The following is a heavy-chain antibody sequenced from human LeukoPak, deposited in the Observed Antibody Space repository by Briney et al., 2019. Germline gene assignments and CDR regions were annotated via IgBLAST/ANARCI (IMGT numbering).Heavy chain of an antibody. D-gene: IGHD3-22*01. CDR1: GLTFSSSA. J-gene: IGHJ4*02. V-gene: IGHV3-23*01. CDR3: AKVATGNYYEY. CDR2: ITGSGGST. Sequence: PGGSLRLSCAASGLTFSSSAITWARQAPGKGLEWVSAITGSGGSTYYADSVKGRFTISRDNSKNTLYLQMNSLRAEDTAVYYCAKVATGNYYEYWGQGTLVTVSS.